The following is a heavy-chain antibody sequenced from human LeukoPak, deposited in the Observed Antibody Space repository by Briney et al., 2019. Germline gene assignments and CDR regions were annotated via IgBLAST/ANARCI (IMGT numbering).Heavy chain of an antibody. CDR2: IYYSGST. CDR3: ARVSSGYYRNFDY. CDR1: GGSISSYY. J-gene: IGHJ4*02. D-gene: IGHD3-22*01. Sequence: SETLSLTCTVSGGSISSYYWSWIRQPPGKGLEWIGYIYYSGSTNYNPSLKSRVTISVDTSKNQFSLKLSSVTAADTAVYYCARVSSGYYRNFDYWGQGTLVTVSS. V-gene: IGHV4-59*01.